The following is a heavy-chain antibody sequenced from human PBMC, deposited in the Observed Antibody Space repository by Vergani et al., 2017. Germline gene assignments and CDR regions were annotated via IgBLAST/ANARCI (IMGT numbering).Heavy chain of an antibody. V-gene: IGHV4-34*02. CDR2: INHSGTT. J-gene: IGHJ4*02. CDR3: ARGSRWLQYAPPIDY. Sequence: QVQLPQWGAGLLKPSETLSLTCAVYGGSFSGYYWSWIRQPPGKGLEWIGEINHSGTTNYNPSLKSRVTISVDTSKNQFSLKLSSVTAADPAVYYCARGSRWLQYAPPIDYWGQGTLVTVSS. D-gene: IGHD5-24*01. CDR1: GGSFSGYY.